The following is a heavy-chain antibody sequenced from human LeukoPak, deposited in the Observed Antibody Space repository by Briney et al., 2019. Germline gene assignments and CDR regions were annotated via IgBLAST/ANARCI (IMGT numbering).Heavy chain of an antibody. D-gene: IGHD3-22*01. J-gene: IGHJ4*02. CDR1: GYTFTGYY. CDR2: INPNSGGT. V-gene: IGHV1-2*06. Sequence: GASVKASCKASGYTFTGYYMHWVRQAPGQGLEWMGRINPNSGGTNYAQKFQGRVTMTRDTSISTAYMELSRLRSDDTAVYYCARAFYYDSSSHFDYWGQGTLVTVSS. CDR3: ARAFYYDSSSHFDY.